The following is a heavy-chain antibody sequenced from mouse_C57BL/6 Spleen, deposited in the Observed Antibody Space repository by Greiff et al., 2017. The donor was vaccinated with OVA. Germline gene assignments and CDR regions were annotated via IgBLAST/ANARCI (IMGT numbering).Heavy chain of an antibody. J-gene: IGHJ3*01. CDR3: TCDYDGFAY. V-gene: IGHV14-4*01. CDR2: IDPENGDT. CDR1: GFNIKDDY. D-gene: IGHD2-4*01. Sequence: VQLQQSGAELVRPGASVKLSCTASGFNIKDDYMHWVKQRPEQGLEWIGWIDPENGDTEYASKFQGKATITADTSSNTAYLQLSSLTSEDTAVYYCTCDYDGFAYWGQGTLVTVSA.